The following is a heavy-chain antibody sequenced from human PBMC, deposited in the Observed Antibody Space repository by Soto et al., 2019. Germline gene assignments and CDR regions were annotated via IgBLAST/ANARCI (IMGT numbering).Heavy chain of an antibody. J-gene: IGHJ4*02. CDR3: ARDIVVVVAATEFRYFDY. CDR1: GYTFTSYG. D-gene: IGHD2-15*01. CDR2: ISAYNGNT. Sequence: GASVKVSCKASGYTFTSYGISWVRQAPEQGLEWMGWISAYNGNTNYAQKLQGRVTMTTDTSTSTAYMELRSLRSDDTAVYYCARDIVVVVAATEFRYFDYWGQGTLVTVSS. V-gene: IGHV1-18*04.